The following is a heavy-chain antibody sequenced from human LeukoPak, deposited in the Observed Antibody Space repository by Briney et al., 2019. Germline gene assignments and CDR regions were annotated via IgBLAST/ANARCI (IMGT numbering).Heavy chain of an antibody. CDR1: GGTFSSYA. D-gene: IGHD3-10*01. Sequence: GASVKVSCKASGGTFSSYAISWVRQAPGQGLEWMGGIIPIFGTANYAQKFQGRVTITTDESTSTAYMELSSLRSEDTAVYYCAREGGSMIPFDYWGQGTLVTVSS. V-gene: IGHV1-69*05. CDR3: AREGGSMIPFDY. J-gene: IGHJ4*02. CDR2: IIPIFGTA.